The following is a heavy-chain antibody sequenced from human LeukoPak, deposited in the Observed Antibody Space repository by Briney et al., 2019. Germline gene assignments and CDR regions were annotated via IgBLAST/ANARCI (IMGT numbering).Heavy chain of an antibody. CDR2: INHSGST. CDR1: GGSFSGYY. Sequence: SETLSLTCAVYGGSFSGYYWSWIRQPPGKGLEWIGEINHSGSTNYNPSLKSRVTISVDTSKNQFSLKLSSVTAADTAVYYCARGTIQLWLNFDYWGQGTLVTVSS. V-gene: IGHV4-34*01. CDR3: ARGTIQLWLNFDY. J-gene: IGHJ4*02. D-gene: IGHD5-18*01.